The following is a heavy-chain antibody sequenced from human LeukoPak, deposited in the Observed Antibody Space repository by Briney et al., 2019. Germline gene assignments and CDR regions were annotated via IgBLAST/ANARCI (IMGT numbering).Heavy chain of an antibody. D-gene: IGHD6-6*01. V-gene: IGHV1-69*05. J-gene: IGHJ4*02. CDR1: GGTFSSYA. CDR2: IIPIFGTA. CDR3: ARAFRRGSSPPDY. Sequence: GASVKVSCKASGGTFSSYAISWVRQAPGQGLEWMGGIIPIFGTANYAQKFQGRVTITTDESTSTAYMELSSLRSEDTAVYYCARAFRRGSSPPDYWGQGTLVTVSS.